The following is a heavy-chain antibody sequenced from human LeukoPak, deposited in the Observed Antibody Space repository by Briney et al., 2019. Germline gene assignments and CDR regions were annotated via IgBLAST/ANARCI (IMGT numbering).Heavy chain of an antibody. V-gene: IGHV3-7*01. J-gene: IGHJ6*02. Sequence: LSLTCAVSGGSISSSNWWSWVRQAPGKGLEWVANIKQDGSEKYYVDSVKGRFTISRDNAKNSLYLQMNSLRAEDTAVYYCARNDYSNYYYYYGMDVWAKGPRSPSP. D-gene: IGHD4-11*01. CDR2: IKQDGSEK. CDR3: ARNDYSNYYYYYGMDV. CDR1: GGSISSSNW.